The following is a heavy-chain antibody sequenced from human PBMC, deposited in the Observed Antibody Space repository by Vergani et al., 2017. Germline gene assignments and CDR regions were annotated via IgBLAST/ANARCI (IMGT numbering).Heavy chain of an antibody. D-gene: IGHD3-3*01. V-gene: IGHV2-5*01. Sequence: QITLKESGPTLVKPTQTLTLTCTFSGFSLSTSGVGVGWIRQPPGKALEWLALIYWNDDKRYSPSLKSRLTITKDTSKNQVVLTMTNMDPVDTATYYCAHSRYXDFWSGYSRWYFDLWGRGTLVTVSS. CDR3: AHSRYXDFWSGYSRWYFDL. J-gene: IGHJ2*01. CDR1: GFSLSTSGVG. CDR2: IYWNDDK.